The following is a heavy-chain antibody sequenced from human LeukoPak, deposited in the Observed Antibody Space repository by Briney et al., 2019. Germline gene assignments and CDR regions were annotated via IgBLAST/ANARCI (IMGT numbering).Heavy chain of an antibody. CDR1: GFTFSSYW. J-gene: IGHJ4*02. CDR2: IKQDGSEK. Sequence: PGGSLRLSCAASGFTFSSYWMNWVRQAPGKGLEWVANIKQDGSEKYYVDSVKGRFTISRDNAKNSLYLQMNSLRAEDTAVYYCARVKRGAAAGTKSPPRSHLDYWGQGTLVTVSS. CDR3: ARVKRGAAAGTKSPPRSHLDY. D-gene: IGHD6-13*01. V-gene: IGHV3-7*01.